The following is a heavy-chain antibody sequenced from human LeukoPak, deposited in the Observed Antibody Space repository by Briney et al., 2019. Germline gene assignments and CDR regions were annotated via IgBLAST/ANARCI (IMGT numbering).Heavy chain of an antibody. D-gene: IGHD1-26*01. CDR2: ISYDGSNK. J-gene: IGHJ6*03. CDR1: GFTFSSYG. V-gene: IGHV3-30*02. CDR3: AKHPGDFTGIVNYYYMDV. Sequence: GGSLRLSCAASGFTFSSYGMHWVRQAPGKGLEWVAFISYDGSNKYYTDSVKGRFTISRDNTKNTLFLQMNSLRAEDTAVYYCAKHPGDFTGIVNYYYMDVWGKGTTVTVSS.